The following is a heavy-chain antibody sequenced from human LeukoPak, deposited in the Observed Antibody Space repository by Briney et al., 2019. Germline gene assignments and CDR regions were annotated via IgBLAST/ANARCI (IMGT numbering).Heavy chain of an antibody. Sequence: GGGLRVSCAASLFTFSSYWMHGVRQAPGRGLAGVSRINSAGSSTSYADYVKGRFSISRDNAKNTLSLQMNSLRAEDTAVYYCARVGYSGYDHFDYWGQGTLVTVSS. CDR1: LFTFSSYW. D-gene: IGHD5-12*01. CDR3: ARVGYSGYDHFDY. V-gene: IGHV3-74*01. CDR2: INSAGSST. J-gene: IGHJ4*02.